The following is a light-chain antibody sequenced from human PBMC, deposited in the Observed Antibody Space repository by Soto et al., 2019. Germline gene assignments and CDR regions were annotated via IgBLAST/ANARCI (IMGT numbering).Light chain of an antibody. V-gene: IGLV4-60*03. CDR3: ETWDSNTLV. Sequence: QSVLTQSSSASASLGSSVKVTCTLSSGHSSYIIAWHQQQPGKAPRYLMKLEGSGSYNKGSGVPDRFSGSSSGADRYLTISNLQSEDEADYYCETWDSNTLVFGGGTKLTV. CDR2: LEGSGSY. CDR1: SGHSSYI. J-gene: IGLJ2*01.